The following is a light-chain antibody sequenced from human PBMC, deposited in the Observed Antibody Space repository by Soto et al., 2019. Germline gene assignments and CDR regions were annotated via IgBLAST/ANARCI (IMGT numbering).Light chain of an antibody. CDR3: XXVNSYPLT. J-gene: IGKJ4*01. CDR1: QGISSS. Sequence: DIQLTQSPSFLSASVGDRVTITCRASQGISSSLAWYQQKPGKAPNLLIYAASTLQTGVPTRFSGSGSGTXXXXXXXXLQPXDFXXXXXXXVNSYPLTFGGGPKVEIK. CDR2: AAS. V-gene: IGKV1-9*01.